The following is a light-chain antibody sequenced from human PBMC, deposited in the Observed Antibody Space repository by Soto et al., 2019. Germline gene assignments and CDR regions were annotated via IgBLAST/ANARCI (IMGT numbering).Light chain of an antibody. CDR3: QQYYSTPPA. Sequence: DIVMTQSPDSLAVSLGERATINCKSNQSVLYSSNNKNYLAWYQQKPGQPPTLLIYWASTRESGVPDRFSGSGSGTDFTLTISSLQAEDVAVYYCQQYYSTPPAFGQGTKVDI. CDR1: QSVLYSSNNKNY. CDR2: WAS. J-gene: IGKJ1*01. V-gene: IGKV4-1*01.